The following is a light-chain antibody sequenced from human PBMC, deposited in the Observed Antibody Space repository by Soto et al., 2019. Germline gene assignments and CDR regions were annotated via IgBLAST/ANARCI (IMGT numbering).Light chain of an antibody. V-gene: IGLV1-40*01. CDR3: QSYDSSLSGLWV. J-gene: IGLJ3*02. Sequence: QSVLTQPPSVSGAPGQRVTISCTGSSSNIGAGYDVHWYQQLPGTAPKLLIYGNSNRPSGVPDRFSGSKSGTSASLAITGLQAEDEADYYCQSYDSSLSGLWVFGGGTKVTVL. CDR1: SSNIGAGYD. CDR2: GNS.